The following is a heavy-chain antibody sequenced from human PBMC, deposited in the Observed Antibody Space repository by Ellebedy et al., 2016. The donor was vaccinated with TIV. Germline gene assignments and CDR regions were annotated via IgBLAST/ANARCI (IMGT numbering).Heavy chain of an antibody. CDR1: DGSVSSGGYS. CDR3: ARLGLGYYDATSYDYVDY. Sequence: SETLSLPXTVPDGSVSSGGYSWNWIRQSPGKGLEWIGYIYHSGYTSYNPSLKSRVTISIDTSKNQFSLRLKSATAADTAVYYCARLGLGYYDATSYDYVDYWGQGTLVTVSS. J-gene: IGHJ4*02. V-gene: IGHV4-30-2*06. D-gene: IGHD4/OR15-4a*01. CDR2: IYHSGYT.